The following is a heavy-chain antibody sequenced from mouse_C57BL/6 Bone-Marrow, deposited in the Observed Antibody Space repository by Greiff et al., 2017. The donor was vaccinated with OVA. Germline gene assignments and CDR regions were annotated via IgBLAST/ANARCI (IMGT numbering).Heavy chain of an antibody. CDR1: GYTFTDYY. CDR3: AYYYGSSYVWFAY. D-gene: IGHD1-1*01. J-gene: IGHJ3*01. CDR2: IYPGSGNT. Sequence: QVQLKESGAELVRPGASVKLSCKASGYTFTDYYINWVKQRPGQGLEWIARIYPGSGNTYYNEKFKGKATLTAEKSSSTAYMQLSSLTSEDSAVYFCAYYYGSSYVWFAYWGQGTLVTVSA. V-gene: IGHV1-76*01.